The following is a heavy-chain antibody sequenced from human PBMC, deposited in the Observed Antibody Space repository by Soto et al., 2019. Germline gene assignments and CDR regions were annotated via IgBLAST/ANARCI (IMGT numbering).Heavy chain of an antibody. J-gene: IGHJ4*02. V-gene: IGHV1-18*01. D-gene: IGHD3-10*01. CDR1: GYTLNTYG. CDR2: ISANNDHT. Sequence: QVQLVQSGAEVKKPGASVKVSCKASGYTLNTYGITWVRQAPGQGLEWMGWISANNDHTNYPQKLQGRVTMTTDTPTSTAYIELRSLTSDATAVYYCARGTYFDYWGQGTLVTVSS. CDR3: ARGTYFDY.